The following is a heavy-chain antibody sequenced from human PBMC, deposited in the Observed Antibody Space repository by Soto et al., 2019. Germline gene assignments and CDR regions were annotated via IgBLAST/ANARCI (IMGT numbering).Heavy chain of an antibody. V-gene: IGHV6-1*01. CDR2: TYYRSKWYN. D-gene: IGHD6-19*01. Sequence: QVQLQQSGPGLVKPSQTLSLTCAISGDSVSSNSAAWNWIRQSPSRGLEWLGRTYYRSKWYNDYAVSVKSRITINPDTSKNQFSLQLNSVTPEDTAVYYCARGVQQWLVLHYYYGMDVWGQGTTVTVSS. CDR1: GDSVSSNSAA. CDR3: ARGVQQWLVLHYYYGMDV. J-gene: IGHJ6*02.